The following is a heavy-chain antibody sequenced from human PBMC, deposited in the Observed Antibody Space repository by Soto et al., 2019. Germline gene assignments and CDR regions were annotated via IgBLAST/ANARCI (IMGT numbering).Heavy chain of an antibody. D-gene: IGHD2-15*01. CDR3: ALRVIGPATPQIDY. CDR1: GFSLTASGEG. J-gene: IGHJ4*02. CDR2: IFWNGDK. Sequence: QITLKESGPTLVKPTQTLTLTCTFSGFSLTASGEGVAWIRQPPGKALAWLALIFWNGDKFYSSSLKSRLPITKDASKNPVVLTMTTMDPVVAATYDCALRVIGPATPQIDYWGQGTLVTVSS. V-gene: IGHV2-5*01.